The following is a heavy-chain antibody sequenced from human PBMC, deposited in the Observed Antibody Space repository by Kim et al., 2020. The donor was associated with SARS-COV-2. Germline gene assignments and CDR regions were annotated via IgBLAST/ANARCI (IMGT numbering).Heavy chain of an antibody. D-gene: IGHD3-22*01. CDR2: ISYDGSNK. V-gene: IGHV3-30-3*01. CDR3: AREHDSSGYYFASAFDI. Sequence: GGSLRLSCAASGFTFSSYAMHWVRQAPGKGLEWVAVISYDGSNKYYADSVKGRFTISRDNSKNTLYLQLNSLRAEDTAVYYCAREHDSSGYYFASAFDI. CDR1: GFTFSSYA. J-gene: IGHJ3*02.